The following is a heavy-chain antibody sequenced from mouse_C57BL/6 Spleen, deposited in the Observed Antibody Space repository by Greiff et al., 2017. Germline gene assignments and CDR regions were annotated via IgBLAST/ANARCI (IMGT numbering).Heavy chain of an antibody. D-gene: IGHD1-1*01. CDR3: ARGHYYGSSYYFEY. CDR1: GYTFTSYW. V-gene: IGHV1-50*01. Sequence: QVQLQQPGAELVKPGASVKLSCKASGYTFTSYWMQWVKQRPGQGLEWIGEIDPSDSYTNYNQKFKGKATLTVDTSSSTAYMQLSSLTSEDSAVYYCARGHYYGSSYYFEYWGQGTTLTVSS. CDR2: IDPSDSYT. J-gene: IGHJ2*01.